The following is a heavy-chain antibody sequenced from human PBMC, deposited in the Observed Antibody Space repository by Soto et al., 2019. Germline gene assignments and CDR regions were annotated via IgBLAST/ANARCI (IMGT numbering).Heavy chain of an antibody. CDR2: ISYDGSNK. J-gene: IGHJ3*02. CDR1: GFTFSSYG. Sequence: QVQLVESGGGVVQPGRSLRLSCAASGFTFSSYGMHWVRQAPGKGLEWVAVISYDGSNKYYADSVKGRFTISRDNSKNTLYLQMNSLRAEDTAVYYCAKDAPDYGGNSSAFDIWGQGTMVTVSS. V-gene: IGHV3-30*18. CDR3: AKDAPDYGGNSSAFDI. D-gene: IGHD4-17*01.